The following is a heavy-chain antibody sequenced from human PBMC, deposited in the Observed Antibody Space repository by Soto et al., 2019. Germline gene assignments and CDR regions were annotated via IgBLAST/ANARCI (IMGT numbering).Heavy chain of an antibody. CDR1: GYTFTGYY. J-gene: IGHJ6*02. V-gene: IGHV1-2*04. D-gene: IGHD3-22*01. CDR3: ARVAREYYYDSSGYYYYYYGMDV. Sequence: ASVKVSCKASGYTFTGYYMHWVRQAPGQGLEWMGWINPNSGGTNYAQKFQGWVTMTRDKSTSTAYMELSSLRSEDTAVYYCARVAREYYYDSSGYYYYYYGMDVWGQGTTVTVSS. CDR2: INPNSGGT.